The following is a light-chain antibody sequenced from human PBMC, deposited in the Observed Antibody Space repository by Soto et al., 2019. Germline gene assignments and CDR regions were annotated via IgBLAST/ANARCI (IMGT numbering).Light chain of an antibody. J-gene: IGKJ5*01. CDR2: AAS. CDR3: QKYNSAPSIT. Sequence: DIQMTQSPSSLSASVGDRVTITCRASQGISNYLAWYQQKPGKVPKLLIYAASTLQSGVPSRFIGSGSGTDFTLPISSLQPEDVATYYCQKYNSAPSITFGQGTRLEIK. V-gene: IGKV1-27*01. CDR1: QGISNY.